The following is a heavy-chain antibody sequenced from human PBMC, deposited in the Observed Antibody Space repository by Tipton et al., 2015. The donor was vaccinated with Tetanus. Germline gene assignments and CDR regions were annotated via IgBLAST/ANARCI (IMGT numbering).Heavy chain of an antibody. CDR3: AKSDRVTRTSWYFHD. J-gene: IGHJ4*02. Sequence: TLSLTCTVSGASISSGGYYWNWVRQNPGKGLEWIGSLDYSGNTYYNSSLMSRVTISVDTSKNQFSLRLNSVTAVDTAVYYCAKSDRVTRTSWYFHDWGQGTLVTVSS. D-gene: IGHD2-2*01. V-gene: IGHV4-39*01. CDR1: GASISSGGYY. CDR2: LDYSGNT.